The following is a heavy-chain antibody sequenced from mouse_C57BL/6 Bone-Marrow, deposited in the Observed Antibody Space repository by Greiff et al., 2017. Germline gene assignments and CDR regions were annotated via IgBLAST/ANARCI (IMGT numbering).Heavy chain of an antibody. CDR3: ARDYDYDGGY. J-gene: IGHJ2*01. Sequence: VQLKESGPELVKPGASVKISCKASGCSFTGYYMNWVKQSPETSLEWIGEINPSTGGTTYNQKFKAKATLTVDKSSSTAYMQLKSLTSEDSAVYYCARDYDYDGGYWGQGTTLTVSS. CDR2: INPSTGGT. CDR1: GCSFTGYY. D-gene: IGHD2-4*01. V-gene: IGHV1-42*01.